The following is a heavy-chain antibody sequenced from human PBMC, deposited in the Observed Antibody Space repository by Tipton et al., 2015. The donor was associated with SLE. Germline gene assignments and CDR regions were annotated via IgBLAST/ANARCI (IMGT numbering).Heavy chain of an antibody. Sequence: TLSLTCSVSGGSIRTYYWSWIRQTPGKGLEWIGYMYYSGITNYNPSLYSRVSISVGTSRNQFSLKMNSVTAADTAIYYCARDYYGSGFDAFDIWGQGTMVTVSS. CDR2: MYYSGIT. CDR1: GGSIRTYY. V-gene: IGHV4-59*01. CDR3: ARDYYGSGFDAFDI. D-gene: IGHD3-10*01. J-gene: IGHJ3*02.